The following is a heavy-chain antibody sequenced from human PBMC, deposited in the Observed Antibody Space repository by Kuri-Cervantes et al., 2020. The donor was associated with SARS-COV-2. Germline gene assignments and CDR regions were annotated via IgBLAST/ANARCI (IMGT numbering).Heavy chain of an antibody. CDR3: ARGGGWDCSGGSCYSGSYWYFDL. D-gene: IGHD2-15*01. CDR2: MNPNSGNT. V-gene: IGHV1-8*01. Sequence: ASVKVSCKASGYTFTSYDINWVRQATGQGLEWMGWMNPNSGNTGYAQKFQGRVTMTRNTYISTAYMELSSLRSEDTAVYYCARGGGWDCSGGSCYSGSYWYFDLWGRGTLVTVSS. J-gene: IGHJ2*01. CDR1: GYTFTSYD.